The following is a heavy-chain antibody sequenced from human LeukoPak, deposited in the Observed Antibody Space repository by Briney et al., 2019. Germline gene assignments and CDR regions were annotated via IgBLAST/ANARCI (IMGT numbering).Heavy chain of an antibody. CDR1: GFTFSTYW. Sequence: PGGSLRLSCAASGFTFSTYWMHWVRQAPGKGLVWVSLINSDGSTTGYAGSVKGRFTISRDNAKNTLYLQMNSLRSEDTAVYYCATYKNQPHTQFFDFWGQGALVTVSA. D-gene: IGHD5-24*01. J-gene: IGHJ4*02. V-gene: IGHV3-74*01. CDR3: ATYKNQPHTQFFDF. CDR2: INSDGSTT.